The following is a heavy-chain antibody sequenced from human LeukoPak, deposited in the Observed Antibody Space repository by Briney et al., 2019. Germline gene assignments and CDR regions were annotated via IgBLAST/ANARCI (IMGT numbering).Heavy chain of an antibody. D-gene: IGHD5-24*01. V-gene: IGHV3-23*01. CDR2: ISGGGGNT. J-gene: IGHJ4*02. Sequence: GRSLRLSCAASGFNFNSYAMSWVRQAPGQGLQWVSTISGGGGNTYYADSVKDRFTISRDNSKNTVFLQMNSLRTEDTAAYYCAKDRARRDGSSGFDYWGQGTLVTVSS. CDR1: GFNFNSYA. CDR3: AKDRARRDGSSGFDY.